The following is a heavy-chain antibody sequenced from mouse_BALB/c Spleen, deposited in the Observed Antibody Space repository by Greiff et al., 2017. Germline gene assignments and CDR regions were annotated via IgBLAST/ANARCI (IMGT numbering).Heavy chain of an antibody. Sequence: EVKLVESGGDLVKPGGSLKLSCAASGFTFSSYGMSWVRQTPDKRLEWVATISSGGSYTYYPDSVKGRFTISRDNAKNTLYLQMSSLKSEDTAMYYCARHTEFITTATWYFDVWGAGTTVTVSS. CDR3: ARHTEFITTATWYFDV. J-gene: IGHJ1*01. D-gene: IGHD1-2*01. CDR1: GFTFSSYG. CDR2: ISSGGSYT. V-gene: IGHV5-6*01.